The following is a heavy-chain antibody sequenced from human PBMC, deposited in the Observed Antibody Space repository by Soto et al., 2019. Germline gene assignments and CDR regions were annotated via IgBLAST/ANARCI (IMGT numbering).Heavy chain of an antibody. D-gene: IGHD4-17*01. Sequence: QVQLLESGPGLVNPSQTLSLSCSVSGGSISPYYWSWLRQSPGKGLEWLGYIYHTGTADYNPSLENRVTLAVDTSTNRFSLELTSGTAADTAVYYCARQPDDGDYGYYFEYWGPGILVSVSS. J-gene: IGHJ4*02. CDR2: IYHTGTA. V-gene: IGHV4-59*01. CDR1: GGSISPYY. CDR3: ARQPDDGDYGYYFEY.